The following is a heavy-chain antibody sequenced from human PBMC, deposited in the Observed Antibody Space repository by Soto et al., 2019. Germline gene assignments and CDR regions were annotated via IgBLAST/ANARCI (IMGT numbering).Heavy chain of an antibody. CDR3: ARKDKSGYFNWFDP. CDR1: GYRFTSYC. Sequence: LGESLKSAGRTSGYRFTSYCIAWVRQMPGKGLEWMGIIFPSDSDTRYSPSFQGQVTISADRSTSTVFLQWASLKASDTAVYFCARKDKSGYFNWFDPWGQGTLVTVSS. D-gene: IGHD3-22*01. J-gene: IGHJ5*02. V-gene: IGHV5-51*01. CDR2: IFPSDSDT.